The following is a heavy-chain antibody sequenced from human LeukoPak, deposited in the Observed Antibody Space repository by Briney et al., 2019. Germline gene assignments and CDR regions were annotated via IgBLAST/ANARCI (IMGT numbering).Heavy chain of an antibody. V-gene: IGHV3-23*01. CDR1: GFTFSSYA. Sequence: GGSLRLPCAASGFTFSSYAMSWVRQAPGKGLEWVSAISGSGGSTYYADSVKGRFTISRDNSKNTLYLQMNSLRAEDTAVYYCAKYDYVWGSLNWGQGTLVTVSS. J-gene: IGHJ4*02. CDR2: ISGSGGST. CDR3: AKYDYVWGSLN. D-gene: IGHD3-16*01.